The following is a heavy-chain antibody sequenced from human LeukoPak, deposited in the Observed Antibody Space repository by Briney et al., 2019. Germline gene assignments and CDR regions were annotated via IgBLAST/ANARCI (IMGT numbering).Heavy chain of an antibody. V-gene: IGHV4-39*01. J-gene: IGHJ6*03. Sequence: SETLSLTCTVSGGSISSSSYYWGWIRQPPGKGLEWIGSIYYSGSTYYNPSLKSRVTISVDTSKNQFSLKLSSVTAADTAVYYCARSPYKSGYYGCYYMDVWGKGTTVTVSS. CDR1: GGSISSSSYY. D-gene: IGHD3-22*01. CDR3: ARSPYKSGYYGCYYMDV. CDR2: IYYSGST.